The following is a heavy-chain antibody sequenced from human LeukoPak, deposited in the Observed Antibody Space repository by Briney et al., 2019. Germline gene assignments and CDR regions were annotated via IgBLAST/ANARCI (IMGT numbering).Heavy chain of an antibody. Sequence: GGSLRLSCAASGLTFSNYGMHWVRQAPGKGLEWIAHIRYDGTNTYYTDSVKGRFTISRDNSKNTLYLQMSSLRPEDTALYYCARGPYSKYAAYYYYMDVWGKGTTVTVSS. J-gene: IGHJ6*03. CDR3: ARGPYSKYAAYYYYMDV. CDR1: GLTFSNYG. CDR2: IRYDGTNT. D-gene: IGHD4-11*01. V-gene: IGHV3-30*02.